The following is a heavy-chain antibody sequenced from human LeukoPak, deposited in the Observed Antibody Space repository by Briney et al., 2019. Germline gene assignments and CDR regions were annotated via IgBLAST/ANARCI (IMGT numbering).Heavy chain of an antibody. Sequence: PSETLSLTCAVYGGSFSGYYWSWLRQPPGKGLEWIGEINHSGSTNYNPSLKSRVTITVDTYKNQFSLKLSSVTAADRAVYYCAKGLQLGWFDHWGQGTMVTVSS. CDR2: INHSGST. CDR1: GGSFSGYY. V-gene: IGHV4-34*01. D-gene: IGHD5-24*01. CDR3: AKGLQLGWFDH. J-gene: IGHJ5*02.